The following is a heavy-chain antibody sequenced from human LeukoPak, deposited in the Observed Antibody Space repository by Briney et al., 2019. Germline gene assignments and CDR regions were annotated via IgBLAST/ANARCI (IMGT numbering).Heavy chain of an antibody. CDR3: ARVLVLEWLLPQAFDI. D-gene: IGHD3-3*01. Sequence: KPSETLSLTCTVSGGSISSGGYYWSWIRQPPGKGLEWIGYIYHSGSTYYNPSLKSRVTISVDRSKNQFSLKLSSVTAADTAVYYCARVLVLEWLLPQAFDIWGQGTMVTVSS. V-gene: IGHV4-30-2*01. CDR2: IYHSGST. J-gene: IGHJ3*02. CDR1: GGSISSGGYY.